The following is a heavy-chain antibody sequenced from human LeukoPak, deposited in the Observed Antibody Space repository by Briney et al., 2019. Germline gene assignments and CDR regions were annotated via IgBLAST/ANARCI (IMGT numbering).Heavy chain of an antibody. V-gene: IGHV3-23*01. CDR3: AKERAARPHYYGMDV. CDR2: ISGSGGST. D-gene: IGHD6-6*01. CDR1: RFTFSSYA. Sequence: GGSLRLSCAASRFTFSSYAMNWVRQAPGKGLEGVSAISGSGGSTYYADSVKGRFTISRDNSKNTLYLQMYSLRAEDTAVYYCAKERAARPHYYGMDVWGQGTTVTVSS. J-gene: IGHJ6*02.